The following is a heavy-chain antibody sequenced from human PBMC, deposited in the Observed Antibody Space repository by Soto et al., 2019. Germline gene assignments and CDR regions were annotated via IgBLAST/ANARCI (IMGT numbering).Heavy chain of an antibody. CDR3: ARGVRIQGWFDS. V-gene: IGHV3-11*01. CDR1: GFTFSDYY. D-gene: IGHD2-15*01. J-gene: IGHJ5*01. CDR2: ISSKGNTI. Sequence: QVQLVESGGDLVKPGGSLRLSCAASGFTFSDYYMTWIRQAPGKGLEWISYISSKGNTIYYTDSVKGRFTISRANAKNSLYLQMNSLRAEDTAVYYCARGVRIQGWFDSWGQGTLVTVSS.